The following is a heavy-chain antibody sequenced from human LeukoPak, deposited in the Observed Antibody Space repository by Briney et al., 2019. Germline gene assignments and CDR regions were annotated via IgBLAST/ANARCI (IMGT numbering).Heavy chain of an antibody. V-gene: IGHV3-15*01. Sequence: GGSLRLSCAASGFTFSNAWMSWVRQAPGKGLEWIGRIKSKTDGGTTDYAAPAKGRFTISRDDSKNTLYLQMNSLKTEDTAVYYCTTEGHYYGSGSYYNGDYWGQGTLVTVSS. D-gene: IGHD3-10*01. J-gene: IGHJ4*02. CDR3: TTEGHYYGSGSYYNGDY. CDR1: GFTFSNAW. CDR2: IKSKTDGGTT.